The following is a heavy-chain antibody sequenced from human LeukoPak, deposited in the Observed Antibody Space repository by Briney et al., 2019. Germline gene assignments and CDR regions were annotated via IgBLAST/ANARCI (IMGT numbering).Heavy chain of an antibody. J-gene: IGHJ3*02. D-gene: IGHD5-24*01. V-gene: IGHV3-30-3*01. CDR2: ISYDGSNK. Sequence: GRSLGLSCAASGFTFSSYAMHWVRQAPGKGLEWVAVISYDGSNKYYADSVKGRFTISRDNSKNTLYLQMNSLRAEDTAVYYCAKAIEMATPPGDDAFDIWGQGTMVTVSS. CDR3: AKAIEMATPPGDDAFDI. CDR1: GFTFSSYA.